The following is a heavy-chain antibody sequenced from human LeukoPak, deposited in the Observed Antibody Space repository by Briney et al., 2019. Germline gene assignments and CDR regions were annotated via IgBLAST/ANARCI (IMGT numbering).Heavy chain of an antibody. Sequence: GGSLRLSCAASGFTFSSYAMHWVRQAPGKGLEWVAVILYDGSNKYYADSVKGRFTISRDNSKNTLYLQMNSLRAEDTAVYYCARDQGYSSSWLPDAFDIWGQGTMVTVSS. CDR1: GFTFSSYA. J-gene: IGHJ3*02. D-gene: IGHD6-13*01. CDR2: ILYDGSNK. CDR3: ARDQGYSSSWLPDAFDI. V-gene: IGHV3-30-3*01.